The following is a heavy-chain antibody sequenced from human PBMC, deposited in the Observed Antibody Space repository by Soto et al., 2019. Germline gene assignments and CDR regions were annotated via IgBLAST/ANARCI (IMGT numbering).Heavy chain of an antibody. Sequence: ASVKVSCKASGYTFTGYYMHWVRQAPGQGLEWMGWINPNSGGTNYAQKFQGWVTMTRDTSISTAYMELSRLRSDDTAVYYCARGRELLCIGGSCYAIWGDVAFDIGGKGTMVTV. CDR3: ARGRELLCIGGSCYAIWGDVAFDI. CDR2: INPNSGGT. D-gene: IGHD2-15*01. CDR1: GYTFTGYY. J-gene: IGHJ3*02. V-gene: IGHV1-2*04.